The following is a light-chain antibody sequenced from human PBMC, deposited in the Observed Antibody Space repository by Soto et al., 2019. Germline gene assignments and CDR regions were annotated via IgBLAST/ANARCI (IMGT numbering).Light chain of an antibody. V-gene: IGKV1-16*01. CDR1: QGISNY. J-gene: IGKJ1*01. CDR2: GAS. CDR3: QQYNAYPWT. Sequence: DIQMTQSPSSLSASVGDRVTLTCRASQGISNYLAWLQQKPGRAPKSLIYGASSLQSGVPSRFSGSGSGSYLTLTISSLQPEDAATYFCQQYNAYPWTFGQGTKVEIK.